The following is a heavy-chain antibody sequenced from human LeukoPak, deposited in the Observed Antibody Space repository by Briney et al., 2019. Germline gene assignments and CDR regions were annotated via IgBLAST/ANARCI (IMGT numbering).Heavy chain of an antibody. CDR2: IYYSGST. Sequence: SETLSLTCTVSGGSISSYYWSWIRQPPGKGLEWIGYIYYSGSTNYNPSLKSRVTISVDTSKNQFSLKLSSVTAADTAVYYCARRGRDGSSYLWGQGTLVTVSS. CDR3: ARRGRDGSSYL. CDR1: GGSISSYY. D-gene: IGHD3-10*01. V-gene: IGHV4-59*08. J-gene: IGHJ5*02.